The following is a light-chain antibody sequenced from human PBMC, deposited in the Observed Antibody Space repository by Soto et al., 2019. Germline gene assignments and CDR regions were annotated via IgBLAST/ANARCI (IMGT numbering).Light chain of an antibody. V-gene: IGKV3-15*01. J-gene: IGKJ1*01. CDR2: GAS. CDR1: QSLDYN. CDR3: QKYNGAPVT. Sequence: EIVMTQSPATLSVSLGERATLSCRAGQSLDYNLAWYQQKPGQAPRLLIYGASARATGVPARFSGSGSETEFTLTISSVQSEDVATYYCQKYNGAPVTFGQGTKVEIK.